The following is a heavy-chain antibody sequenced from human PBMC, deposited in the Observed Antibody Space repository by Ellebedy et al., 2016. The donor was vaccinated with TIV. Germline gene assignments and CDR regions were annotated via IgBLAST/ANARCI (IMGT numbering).Heavy chain of an antibody. CDR2: INPNSGDT. Sequence: ASVKVSXKASGYTFTDYYMHWVRQAPGQGLEWMGWINPNSGDTDYEQKFQGRVAMTRDTSISTAYLELSRLRSDDTAVYYCARKNKIYSHTSGRIVFDIWGQGTVVTVSS. D-gene: IGHD3-22*01. CDR3: ARKNKIYSHTSGRIVFDI. V-gene: IGHV1-2*02. CDR1: GYTFTDYY. J-gene: IGHJ3*02.